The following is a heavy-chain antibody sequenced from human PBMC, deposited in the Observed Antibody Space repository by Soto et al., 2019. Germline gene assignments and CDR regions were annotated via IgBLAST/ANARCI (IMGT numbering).Heavy chain of an antibody. CDR2: ISYDGSNK. Sequence: GGSLRLSCAASGFTFSSYGMHWVRQAPGKGLEWVAVISYDGSNKYYADSVKGRFTISRDNSKNTLYLQMNSLRAEDTAVYYCAKGATHMDVWGQGTTVTVSS. CDR1: GFTFSSYG. J-gene: IGHJ6*02. CDR3: AKGATHMDV. V-gene: IGHV3-30*18.